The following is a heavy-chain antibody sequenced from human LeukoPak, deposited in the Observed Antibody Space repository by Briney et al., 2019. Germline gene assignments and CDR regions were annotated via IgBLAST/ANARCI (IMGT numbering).Heavy chain of an antibody. CDR1: GYSISSGYY. Sequence: PSETLSLTCTVSGYSISSGYYWDWIRQPPGKGLEWIGYIYYSGSTNYNPSLKSRVTISVDTSKNQFSLKLSSVTAADTAVYYCARVGYDYVGDYWGQGTLVTVSS. D-gene: IGHD3-16*01. CDR3: ARVGYDYVGDY. V-gene: IGHV4-61*01. CDR2: IYYSGST. J-gene: IGHJ4*02.